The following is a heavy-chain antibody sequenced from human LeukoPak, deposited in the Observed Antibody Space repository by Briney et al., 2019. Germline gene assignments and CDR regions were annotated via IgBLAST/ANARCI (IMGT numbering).Heavy chain of an antibody. CDR2: INPSGGST. J-gene: IGHJ4*02. V-gene: IGHV1-46*03. Sequence: ASVKVSCKASGYTFTSYYMHWVRQAPGQGLEWMGIINPSGGSTSYAQKFQGRVTMTWDTSTSTVYMELSSLRSEDTAVYYCASSIAAAGTGFDYWGQGTLVTVSS. D-gene: IGHD6-13*01. CDR3: ASSIAAAGTGFDY. CDR1: GYTFTSYY.